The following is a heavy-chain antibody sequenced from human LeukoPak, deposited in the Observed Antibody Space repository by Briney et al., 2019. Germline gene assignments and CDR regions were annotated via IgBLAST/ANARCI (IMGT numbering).Heavy chain of an antibody. V-gene: IGHV3-7*01. CDR3: ARDPPYYDGSGSYYRY. Sequence: GGSLRLSCAASGFTFSSYWMSWVRQAPGKGLEWVANIKQDGSEKYYVDSVKGRFTISRDNAKNSLYLQMNSLRAEDTAVYYCARDPPYYDGSGSYYRYWGQGTLVTVSS. CDR1: GFTFSSYW. D-gene: IGHD3-10*01. J-gene: IGHJ4*02. CDR2: IKQDGSEK.